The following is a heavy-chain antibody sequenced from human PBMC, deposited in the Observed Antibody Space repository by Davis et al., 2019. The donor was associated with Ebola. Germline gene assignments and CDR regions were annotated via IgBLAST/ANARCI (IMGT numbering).Heavy chain of an antibody. D-gene: IGHD6-19*01. CDR1: RYILNTHG. V-gene: IGHV1-18*01. Sequence: SVPVPRKASRYILNTHGISWVRLAPGQGLEWMGWISGFYGNTNYAQKFRGRLTLTTDTSTSTVYMELRSLTSDDTAEYYCARGRNGGWDFDYWGQGTRVTVSS. CDR2: ISGFYGNT. J-gene: IGHJ4*02. CDR3: ARGRNGGWDFDY.